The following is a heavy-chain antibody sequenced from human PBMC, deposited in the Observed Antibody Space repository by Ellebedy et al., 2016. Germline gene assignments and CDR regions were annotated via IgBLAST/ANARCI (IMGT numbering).Heavy chain of an antibody. CDR3: ARVTSADTSSYYMDV. D-gene: IGHD5-18*01. CDR2: IYSGGST. V-gene: IGHV3-53*01. Sequence: GESLKISXAASGFTVSSNYMSWVRQAPGKGLEWVSVIYSGGSTYYADSVKGRFTISRDNSKNTLYLQMNSLRAEDTAVYYCARVTSADTSSYYMDVWGKGTTVTVSS. CDR1: GFTVSSNY. J-gene: IGHJ6*03.